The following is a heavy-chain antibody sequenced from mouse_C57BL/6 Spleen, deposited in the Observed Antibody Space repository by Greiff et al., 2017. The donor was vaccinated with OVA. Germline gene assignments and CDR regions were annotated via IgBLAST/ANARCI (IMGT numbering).Heavy chain of an antibody. J-gene: IGHJ2*01. CDR2: ISSGSSTI. D-gene: IGHD2-4*01. V-gene: IGHV5-17*01. CDR1: GFTFSDYG. CDR3: AEEDYDGY. Sequence: EVQGVESGGGLVKPGGSLKLSCAASGFTFSDYGMHWVRPAPEKGLEWVAYISSGSSTIYYADTVKGRFTISRDNAKNTLCLQMTRLGAEDTAMYYCAEEDYDGYWGQGTTLTVSS.